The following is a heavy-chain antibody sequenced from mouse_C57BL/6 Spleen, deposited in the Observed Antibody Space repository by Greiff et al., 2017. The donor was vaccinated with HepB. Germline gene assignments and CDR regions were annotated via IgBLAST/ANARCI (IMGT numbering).Heavy chain of an antibody. D-gene: IGHD2-3*01. V-gene: IGHV1-80*01. J-gene: IGHJ3*01. CDR3: AKRGGYDGYYVSWFAY. Sequence: QVQLQQSGAELVKPGASVKISCKASGYAFSSYWMNWVKQRPGKGLEWIGQIYPGDGDTNYNGKFKGKATLTADKSSSTAYMQLSSLTSEDSAVYFCAKRGGYDGYYVSWFAYWGQGTLVTVSA. CDR1: GYAFSSYW. CDR2: IYPGDGDT.